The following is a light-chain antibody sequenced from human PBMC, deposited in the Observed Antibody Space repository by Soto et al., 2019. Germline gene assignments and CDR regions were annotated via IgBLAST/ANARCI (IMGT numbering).Light chain of an antibody. CDR3: QHYVTSPLA. J-gene: IGKJ4*01. Sequence: EVVMTQSPATLSVSPGERATLSCRASRGIGSTLAWYQQKPGQTPRLLIYDTSTRATGGPARFIGSASGTEFTLTITSLQSEDFAIYYCQHYVTSPLAFGGGTRVENK. CDR1: RGIGST. CDR2: DTS. V-gene: IGKV3-15*01.